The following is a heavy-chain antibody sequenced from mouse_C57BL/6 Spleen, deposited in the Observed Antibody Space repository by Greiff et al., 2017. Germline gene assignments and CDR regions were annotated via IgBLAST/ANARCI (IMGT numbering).Heavy chain of an antibody. CDR1: GFSLTSYG. D-gene: IGHD1-1*01. V-gene: IGHV2-2*01. CDR3: ARNQDYYGSSYPDY. Sequence: VQLQQSGPGLVQPSQSLSITCTVSGFSLTSYGVHWVRQSPGKGLEWLGGIWSGGSTDYNAAFISRLSISKDNSKSQVFFKMNSLQADDTAIYYCARNQDYYGSSYPDYWGQGTTLTVSS. CDR2: IWSGGST. J-gene: IGHJ2*01.